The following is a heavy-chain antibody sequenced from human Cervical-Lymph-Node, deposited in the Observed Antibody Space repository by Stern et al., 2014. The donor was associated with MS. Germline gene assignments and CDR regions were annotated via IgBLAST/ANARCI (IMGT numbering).Heavy chain of an antibody. V-gene: IGHV3-11*01. CDR2: ISRSGSTN. D-gene: IGHD2-21*01. CDR3: ARDGGGPTPYGFIDF. Sequence: VQLVGSGGELVKPGGTLRLSCAATGFNFSDNYMSWIRQAPGKGLDWVSYISRSGSTNYNADSVKGRFPNFIDNSQNSIVLHMNTLRAEDTAVYYCARDGGGPTPYGFIDFWGQGTLVTVSS. CDR1: GFNFSDNY. J-gene: IGHJ4*02.